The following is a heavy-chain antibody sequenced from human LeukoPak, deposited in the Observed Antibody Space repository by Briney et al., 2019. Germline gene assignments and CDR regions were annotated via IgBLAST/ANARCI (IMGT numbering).Heavy chain of an antibody. CDR2: ISSDGSST. V-gene: IGHV3-74*01. Sequence: GGSLRLSCAASGFTFSSFWMHWVRQAPGEGPVWVSRISSDGSSTSYADSVKGRFTISRDNAKSTLYLQMNSLRAEDTAVYYCVRGSSGTTVVLFDYWGQGTLVTVSS. D-gene: IGHD1-7*01. J-gene: IGHJ4*02. CDR1: GFTFSSFW. CDR3: VRGSSGTTVVLFDY.